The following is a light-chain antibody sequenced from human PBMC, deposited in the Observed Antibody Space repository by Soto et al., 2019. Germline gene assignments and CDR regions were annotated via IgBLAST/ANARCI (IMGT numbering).Light chain of an antibody. J-gene: IGKJ4*01. Sequence: EIVLTQSPGTLSLSPGERATLSCRASQTITNNYLAWYQQKPGQAPRLLIDDASRRATGIPDRFSGSGSGTDFTLTISRREPEDCAVYYCQQCSTAPLTFGGGTKVEIK. V-gene: IGKV3-20*01. CDR1: QTITNNY. CDR2: DAS. CDR3: QQCSTAPLT.